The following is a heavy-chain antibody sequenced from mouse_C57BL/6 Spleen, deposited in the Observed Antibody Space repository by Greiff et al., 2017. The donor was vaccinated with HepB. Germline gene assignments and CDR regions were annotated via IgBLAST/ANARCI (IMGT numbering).Heavy chain of an antibody. CDR2: INPNNGGT. Sequence: EVQLQQSGPELVKPGASVKIPCKASGYTFTDYNMDWVKQSHGKSLEWIGDINPNNGGTIYNQKFKGKATLTVVKSSSTAYLELRSLTSEDTAVYYCARDSSGYGAMDYWGQGTSVTVSS. D-gene: IGHD3-2*02. CDR1: GYTFTDYN. V-gene: IGHV1-18*01. CDR3: ARDSSGYGAMDY. J-gene: IGHJ4*01.